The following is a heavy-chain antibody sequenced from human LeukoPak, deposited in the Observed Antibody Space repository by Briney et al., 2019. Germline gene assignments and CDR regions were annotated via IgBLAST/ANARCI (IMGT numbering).Heavy chain of an antibody. CDR3: ARTYYYGSGSYHFDY. CDR1: GLTFSSYA. J-gene: IGHJ4*02. D-gene: IGHD3-10*01. Sequence: GGSLRLSCAASGLTFSSYAMHWVRQAPGKGLEWVAVISYDGSNKYYADSVKGRFTISRDNSKNTLYLQMNSLRAEDTAVYYCARTYYYGSGSYHFDYWGQGTLVTVSS. V-gene: IGHV3-30*01. CDR2: ISYDGSNK.